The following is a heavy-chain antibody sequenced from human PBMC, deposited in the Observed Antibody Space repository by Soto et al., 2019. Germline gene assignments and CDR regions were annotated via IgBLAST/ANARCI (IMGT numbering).Heavy chain of an antibody. CDR3: ARGKGDFWSGYYDY. D-gene: IGHD3-3*01. Sequence: SETLSLTCTVSGGSIRRYYFTWIRQPPGKGLEWIGYIYHSGSTYYNPSLKSRVTISVDRSKNQFSLKLSSVTAADTAVYYCARGKGDFWSGYYDYWGQGTLVTVSS. CDR1: GGSIRRYY. CDR2: IYHSGST. V-gene: IGHV4-30-2*01. J-gene: IGHJ4*02.